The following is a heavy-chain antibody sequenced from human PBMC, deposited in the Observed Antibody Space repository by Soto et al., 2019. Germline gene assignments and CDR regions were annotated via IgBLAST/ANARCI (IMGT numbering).Heavy chain of an antibody. CDR1: GYTFTSYG. CDR2: ISGYDGNT. V-gene: IGHV1-18*01. Sequence: ASVKVSCKASGYTFTSYGISWVRQAPGEGLEWVGWISGYDGNTDYAHKFRGRVTMTTDTSTNTAYMDLRSLRSGDPAVYYCAIHNSQCPNWFDPWGQLTPVTVSS. D-gene: IGHD1-1*01. CDR3: AIHNSQCPNWFDP. J-gene: IGHJ5*02.